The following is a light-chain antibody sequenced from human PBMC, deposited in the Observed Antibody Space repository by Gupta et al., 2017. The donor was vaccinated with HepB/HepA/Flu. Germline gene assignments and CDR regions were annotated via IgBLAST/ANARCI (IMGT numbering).Light chain of an antibody. CDR1: SNNVGNQG. Sequence: QAALPPPLSLSKGLRQTATLTCTGNSNNVGNQGAAWLQQHQGHPPKLLSYKNNNRPSGISERFSASRSGNTASLTITGLQPEDEADYYCSAWDSSLSAQVFGGGTKLTVL. CDR3: SAWDSSLSAQV. V-gene: IGLV10-54*04. CDR2: KNN. J-gene: IGLJ2*01.